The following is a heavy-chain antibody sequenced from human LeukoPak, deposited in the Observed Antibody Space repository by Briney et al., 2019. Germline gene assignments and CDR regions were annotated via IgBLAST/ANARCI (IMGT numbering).Heavy chain of an antibody. CDR3: AKDMGSGWSFGS. CDR2: ISSSSSTI. CDR1: GFTFSSYS. J-gene: IGHJ4*02. Sequence: GGSLRLSCAASGFTFSSYSMNWVRQAPGKGLEWVSYISSSSSTIYYADSVKGRFTISRDNNKNSLYLQMNSLRTEDTALYYCAKDMGSGWSFGSWGQGTLVTVSS. D-gene: IGHD6-19*01. V-gene: IGHV3-48*04.